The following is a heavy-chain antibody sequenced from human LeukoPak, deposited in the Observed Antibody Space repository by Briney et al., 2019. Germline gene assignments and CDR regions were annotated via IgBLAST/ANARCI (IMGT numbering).Heavy chain of an antibody. CDR2: INSDGINT. V-gene: IGHV3-74*01. Sequence: GGSLRLSCAASGFTFSNYWMHWVRQAPGKGLVWVSRINSDGINTSYADSVKGRFTISRDNAKNTLNLQLNSLRAEDTAVYYCARDLGQYYDTSDNWFDPWGQGTLVTVSS. CDR1: GFTFSNYW. J-gene: IGHJ5*02. D-gene: IGHD3-22*01. CDR3: ARDLGQYYDTSDNWFDP.